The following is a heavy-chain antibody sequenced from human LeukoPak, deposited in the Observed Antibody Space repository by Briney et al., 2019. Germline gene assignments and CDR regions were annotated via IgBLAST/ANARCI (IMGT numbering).Heavy chain of an antibody. CDR1: GYTFTGYY. Sequence: ASVKVSCKASGYTFTGYYMHWVRQAPGQGLEWMGWINPNSGGTNYAQKFQGRVTMTRDTSISTAYMELSRLRSDDTAVYYCARATYYYGSGSHNWFDPWGQGNLVTVSS. V-gene: IGHV1-2*02. D-gene: IGHD3-10*01. CDR3: ARATYYYGSGSHNWFDP. J-gene: IGHJ5*02. CDR2: INPNSGGT.